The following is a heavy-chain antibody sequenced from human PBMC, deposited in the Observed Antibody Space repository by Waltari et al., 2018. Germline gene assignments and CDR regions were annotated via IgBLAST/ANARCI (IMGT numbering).Heavy chain of an antibody. CDR2: INPNSGGT. CDR1: CYTFTGSY. Sequence: QVQLVQSGAEVTKPVASVKFSCQPSCYTFTGSYMPWVRQAPGQGLEWMGRINPNSGGTNYAQKFQGRVTMTRDTSISTAYMELSRLRSDDTAVYYCARGGSGSYFYWGQGTLVTVSS. CDR3: ARGGSGSYFY. D-gene: IGHD1-26*01. J-gene: IGHJ4*02. V-gene: IGHV1-2*06.